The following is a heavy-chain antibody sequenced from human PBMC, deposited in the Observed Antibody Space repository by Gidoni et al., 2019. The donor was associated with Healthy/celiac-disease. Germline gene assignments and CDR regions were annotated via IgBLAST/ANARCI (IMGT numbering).Heavy chain of an antibody. J-gene: IGHJ4*02. CDR2: IYYSGST. CDR1: GGSISSYY. V-gene: IGHV4-59*08. D-gene: IGHD5-12*01. CDR3: ARSPMSGYDFVVDY. Sequence: QVQLQESGPGLVKPSETLSLTCTVSGGSISSYYWSWIRQPPGKGLEWIGYIYYSGSTNYNPSLKSRVTISVDTSKNQFSLKLSSVTAADTAVYYCARSPMSGYDFVVDYWGQGTLVTVSS.